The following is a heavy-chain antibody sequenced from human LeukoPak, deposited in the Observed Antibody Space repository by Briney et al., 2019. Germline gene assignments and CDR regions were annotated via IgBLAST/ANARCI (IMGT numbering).Heavy chain of an antibody. J-gene: IGHJ6*02. Sequence: PSETLSLTCTVSGGSISSGGYYWSWIRQHPGKGLEWIGYIYHSGSTYYNPSLKSRVTISLDTSKNQFSLNLSSVTAADTAVYYCARDVSGSTWQDYYYYGMDVWGQGTTVTVSS. CDR2: IYHSGST. CDR3: ARDVSGSTWQDYYYYGMDV. CDR1: GGSISSGGYY. V-gene: IGHV4-31*03. D-gene: IGHD6-13*01.